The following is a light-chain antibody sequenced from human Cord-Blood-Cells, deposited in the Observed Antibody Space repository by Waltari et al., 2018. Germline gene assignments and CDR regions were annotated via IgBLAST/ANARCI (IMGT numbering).Light chain of an antibody. CDR3: QQYGSSPIT. V-gene: IGKV3-20*01. J-gene: IGKJ5*01. CDR2: GAS. Sequence: EIVLTQSPGTLSLSPGERATLSCRASQSVSSSYLAWYQQKPGQAPRLLIYGASSRATGIPDRFSGRWSGTDFTLTISRLEPEDFAVYYWQQYGSSPITFGQGTRLEIK. CDR1: QSVSSSY.